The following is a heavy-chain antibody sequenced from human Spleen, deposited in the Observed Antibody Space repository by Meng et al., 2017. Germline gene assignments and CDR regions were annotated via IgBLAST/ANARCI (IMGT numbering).Heavy chain of an antibody. V-gene: IGHV3-7*01. D-gene: IGHD4/OR15-4a*01. CDR2: IRQDGSEK. Sequence: GGSLRLSCVVSGFTFNNYWMSWVRQAPGKGLEWVANIRQDGSEKYYVDSVKGRFTISRDNAKNSLYLQLNSLRAEDTAVYYCARDPTYGAIDSWGQGTLVTVSS. CDR3: ARDPTYGAIDS. CDR1: GFTFNNYW. J-gene: IGHJ4*02.